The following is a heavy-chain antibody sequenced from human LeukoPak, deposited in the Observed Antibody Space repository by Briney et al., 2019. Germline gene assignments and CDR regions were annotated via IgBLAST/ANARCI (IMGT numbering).Heavy chain of an antibody. J-gene: IGHJ3*02. CDR1: GGTFTSYA. CDR3: ARHGGITIFGVAQPGGAFDI. CDR2: IIPIFGTA. V-gene: IGHV1-69*05. D-gene: IGHD3-3*01. Sequence: SVTVSCKASGGTFTSYAISWVRQAPGQGLEWMGEIIPIFGTANYAQKFQGRVTITTGESTSTAYMELSSLRSEDTAVYYCARHGGITIFGVAQPGGAFDIWGQGTMVTVSS.